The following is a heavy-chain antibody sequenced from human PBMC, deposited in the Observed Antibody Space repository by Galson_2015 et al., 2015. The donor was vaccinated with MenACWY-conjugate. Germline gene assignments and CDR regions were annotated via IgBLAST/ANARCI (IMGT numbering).Heavy chain of an antibody. J-gene: IGHJ6*03. CDR1: GFTFSIYN. CDR3: ARSYVPGSDRKNYYMDV. D-gene: IGHD3-16*01. V-gene: IGHV3-48*04. CDR2: ISSSSLTTI. Sequence: SLRLSCAASGFTFSIYNMNWVRRAPGKGLEWISFISSSSLTTIYYADSVKGRFTISRDNAKNSLFLQMNSLRAEDTAVYYCARSYVPGSDRKNYYMDVWGRGTTVTVSS.